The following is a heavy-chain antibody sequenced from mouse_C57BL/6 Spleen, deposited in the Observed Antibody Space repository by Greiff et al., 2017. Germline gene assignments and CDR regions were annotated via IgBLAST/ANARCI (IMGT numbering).Heavy chain of an antibody. Sequence: QVQLKQSGAELAKPGASVKLSCKASGYTFTSYWMHWVKQRPGQGLEWIGYINPSSGYTKYNQKFKDKATLTADKSSSTAYMPLSSLTYEDSAVYYCARALLIYYDYDWFAYWGQGTLVTVSA. CDR1: GYTFTSYW. D-gene: IGHD2-4*01. J-gene: IGHJ3*01. CDR2: INPSSGYT. CDR3: ARALLIYYDYDWFAY. V-gene: IGHV1-7*01.